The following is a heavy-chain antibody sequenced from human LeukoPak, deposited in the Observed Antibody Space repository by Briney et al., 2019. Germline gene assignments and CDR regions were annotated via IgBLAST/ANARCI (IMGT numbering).Heavy chain of an antibody. CDR1: GYSISSGYY. CDR2: IYHSGST. J-gene: IGHJ5*02. D-gene: IGHD6-6*01. CDR3: ARNGNEYSSSSEGWFDP. Sequence: SETLSLTCTVSGYSISSGYYWGWIRPPPGKGLEWIGSIYHSGSTYYNPSLKSRVTISVDTSKNQFSLKLSSVTAADTAVYYCARNGNEYSSSSEGWFDPWGRGTLVTVSS. V-gene: IGHV4-38-2*02.